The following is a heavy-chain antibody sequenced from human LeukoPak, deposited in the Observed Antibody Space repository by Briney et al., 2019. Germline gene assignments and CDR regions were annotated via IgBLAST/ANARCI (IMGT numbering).Heavy chain of an antibody. CDR1: GFTFSSYS. D-gene: IGHD1-26*01. CDR3: ARGTVGATEHDY. Sequence: GGSLRLSCAASGFTFSSYSMNWVRQAPGKGLEWVSSISSSSSYIYYADSVKGRFTISRDNAKNSLYLQMNSLRAEDTAVYYCARGTVGATEHDYWGQGTLVTVSS. V-gene: IGHV3-21*01. J-gene: IGHJ4*02. CDR2: ISSSSSYI.